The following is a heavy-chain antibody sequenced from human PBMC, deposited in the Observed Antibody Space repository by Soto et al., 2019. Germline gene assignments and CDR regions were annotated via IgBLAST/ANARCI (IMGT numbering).Heavy chain of an antibody. CDR3: AREGASGFGKDV. V-gene: IGHV4-4*07. J-gene: IGHJ6*02. D-gene: IGHD1-26*01. CDR2: IYTSGST. Sequence: QVQLQESGPGLVKPSETLSLTSNVSGGSIRSYYWSWVRQPAGKPLEWIGRIYTSGSTNYNPSLKSRVSMSVDTSKNQFSLEVTSVTAADTSVYYCAREGASGFGKDVWGLGTTVTVSS. CDR1: GGSIRSYY.